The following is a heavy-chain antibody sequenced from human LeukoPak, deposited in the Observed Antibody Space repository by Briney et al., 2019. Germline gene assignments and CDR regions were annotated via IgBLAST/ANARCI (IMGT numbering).Heavy chain of an antibody. CDR3: ASANFFSSSLDY. J-gene: IGHJ4*02. CDR1: GGSISSSSYY. Sequence: SETLSLTCTVSGGSISSSSYYWGWIRQPPGKGLEWIGYIYYSGSTNYNPSLKSRVTISVDTSKNQFSLKLSSVTAANTAVYYCASANFFSSSLDYWGQGTLVTVSS. V-gene: IGHV4-61*05. D-gene: IGHD6-6*01. CDR2: IYYSGST.